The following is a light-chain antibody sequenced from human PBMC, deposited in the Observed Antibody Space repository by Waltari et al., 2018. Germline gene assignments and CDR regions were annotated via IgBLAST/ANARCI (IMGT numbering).Light chain of an antibody. CDR1: SRDIGTYDY. CDR2: DVR. J-gene: IGLJ3*02. V-gene: IGLV2-8*01. Sequence: ALTQPPSVSGSPGQSVTISCSGSSRDIGTYDYVSWYQQHTATAPKLIIFDVRKRPTGVSARFSGSKSGNTASLTISGLQTEDEADYYCNSYAGNNNWVFGGGTRLTVV. CDR3: NSYAGNNNWV.